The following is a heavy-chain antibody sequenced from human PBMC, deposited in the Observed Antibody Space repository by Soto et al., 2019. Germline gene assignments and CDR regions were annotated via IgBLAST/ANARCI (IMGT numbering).Heavy chain of an antibody. CDR1: GYMFPSYG. J-gene: IGHJ4*02. D-gene: IGHD1-1*01. Sequence: QVQLVQSGAEVKKPGASVKLSCKTSGYMFPSYGISWVRQAPGHGLEWMGWISTYNGKTKYAQGLQGRVTMTTDTPTTTVYMEVRSLRSDDTAIYYCARSTTVGTPPSDHWGQGTLVTVSS. CDR2: ISTYNGKT. CDR3: ARSTTVGTPPSDH. V-gene: IGHV1-18*04.